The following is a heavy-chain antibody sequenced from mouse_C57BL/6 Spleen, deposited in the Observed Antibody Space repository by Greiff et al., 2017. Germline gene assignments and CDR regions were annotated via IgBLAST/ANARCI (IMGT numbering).Heavy chain of an antibody. CDR1: GFSLTSYG. D-gene: IGHD2-3*01. Sequence: VQLQQSGRGLVQPSQSLSITCAASGFSLTSYGVHWVRQSPGKGLEWLAVICSGGSTDYNAAFMSRLIISKDNFKIQVFCKMNSLQADDTAIYYCARGGYWLDYWGQGTSVTVSS. CDR2: ICSGGST. J-gene: IGHJ4*01. CDR3: ARGGYWLDY. V-gene: IGHV2-2*01.